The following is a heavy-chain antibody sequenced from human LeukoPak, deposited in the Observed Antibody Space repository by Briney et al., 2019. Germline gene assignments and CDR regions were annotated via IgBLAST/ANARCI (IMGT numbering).Heavy chain of an antibody. CDR2: IIPIFGTA. V-gene: IGHV1-69*06. J-gene: IGHJ6*03. CDR1: GGTFSSYA. Sequence: ASVKVSCKASGGTFSSYAISWVRQAPGQGLEWMGGIIPIFGTANYAQKFQGRVTITADKSTSTAYMELSSLRSEDTAVYYCARSDGYYYYYMDVWGKGTTVTVSS. CDR3: ARSDGYYYYYMDV.